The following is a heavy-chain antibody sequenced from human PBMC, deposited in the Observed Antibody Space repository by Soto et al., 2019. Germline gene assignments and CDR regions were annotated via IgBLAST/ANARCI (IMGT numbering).Heavy chain of an antibody. CDR3: AVGYYYGSRAPRGRID. Sequence: QMQLVQSGPEVKKPGTSVKVSCKASGFPFTHSAMQWVRQARGQSLEWIGWIVVGSGNTNYAPKFQERDTITWDMSTFTAYMELSSLRSEDTAVYYFAVGYYYGSRAPRGRIDLAQRTLITVSS. CDR1: GFPFTHSA. D-gene: IGHD3-10*01. J-gene: IGHJ4*02. CDR2: IVVGSGNT. V-gene: IGHV1-58*02.